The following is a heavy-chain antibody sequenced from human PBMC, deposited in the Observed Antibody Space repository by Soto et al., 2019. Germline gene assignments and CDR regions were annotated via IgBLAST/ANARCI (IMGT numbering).Heavy chain of an antibody. D-gene: IGHD3-3*01. Sequence: SETLSLTCTVSGGSISSYYWSWIRQPPGKGLEWIGYIYYSGSTNYNPSLKSRVTISVDTSKNQFSLRLSSVTAADTAVYYCASKRYDFWSGHYSPADYYMDVWGKGTTVTVSS. CDR2: IYYSGST. V-gene: IGHV4-59*08. CDR3: ASKRYDFWSGHYSPADYYMDV. J-gene: IGHJ6*03. CDR1: GGSISSYY.